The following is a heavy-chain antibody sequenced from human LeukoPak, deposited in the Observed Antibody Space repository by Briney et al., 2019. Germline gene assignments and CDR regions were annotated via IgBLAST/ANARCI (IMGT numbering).Heavy chain of an antibody. CDR3: ARDFYQLLSSYYYYYGMDV. CDR2: ISAYNGNT. D-gene: IGHD2-2*01. J-gene: IGHJ6*02. Sequence: ASVKVSRKASGYTFTSYGISWVRQAPGQGLEWMGWISAYNGNTNYAQKLQGRVTMTTDTSTSTAYMELRSLRSDDTAVYYCARDFYQLLSSYYYYYGMDVWGQGTTVTVSS. V-gene: IGHV1-18*01. CDR1: GYTFTSYG.